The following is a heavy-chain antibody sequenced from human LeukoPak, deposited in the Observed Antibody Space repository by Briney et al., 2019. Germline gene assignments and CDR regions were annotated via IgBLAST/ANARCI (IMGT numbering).Heavy chain of an antibody. V-gene: IGHV3-23*01. CDR2: ISGSGGST. D-gene: IGHD3-3*01. CDR1: GFXXXSYA. CDR3: AKSESDRYDFWSGYDY. J-gene: IGHJ4*02. Sequence: SGFXXXSYAMSWVRQAPGKGLEWVSAISGSGGSTYYADSVKGRFTISRDNSKNTLYLQMNSLRAEDTAVYYCAKSESDRYDFWSGYDYWGQGTLVTVSS.